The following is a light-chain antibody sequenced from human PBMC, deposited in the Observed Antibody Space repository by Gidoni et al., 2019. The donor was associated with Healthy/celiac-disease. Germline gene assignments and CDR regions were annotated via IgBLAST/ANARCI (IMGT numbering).Light chain of an antibody. CDR3: AAWDDSLKGV. CDR2: SNN. Sequence: QSVLTQPPSPSGTPAQRVTISCSGSSSNIGSNYVYWYQQLPGTAPKLLIYSNNQRPSGVPDRFSGSKSGTSASLAISGLRSEDEADYYCAAWDDSLKGVFGGGTKLTVL. CDR1: SSNIGSNY. V-gene: IGLV1-47*02. J-gene: IGLJ2*01.